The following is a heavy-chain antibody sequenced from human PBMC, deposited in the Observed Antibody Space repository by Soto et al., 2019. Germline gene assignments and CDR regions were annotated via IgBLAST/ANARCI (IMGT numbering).Heavy chain of an antibody. V-gene: IGHV3-30-3*01. Sequence: PGGSLRLSCAASGFTFSSYAMHWVRQAPGKGLEWVAVISYDGSNKYYADSVKGRFTISRDNSKNTLYLQMNSLRAEDTAVYYCARDKGSPSDAFDIWGQGTMVTVSS. CDR2: ISYDGSNK. CDR1: GFTFSSYA. CDR3: ARDKGSPSDAFDI. J-gene: IGHJ3*02.